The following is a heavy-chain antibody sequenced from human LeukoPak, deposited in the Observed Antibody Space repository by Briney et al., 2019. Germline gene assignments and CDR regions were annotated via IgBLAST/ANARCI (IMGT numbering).Heavy chain of an antibody. V-gene: IGHV3-11*01. D-gene: IGHD3-10*01. J-gene: IGHJ5*02. CDR1: GFTFSDYY. CDR2: ISYGGTAA. CDR3: VSAQGSYNENWFDP. Sequence: GSLRLSCAASGFTFSDYYMSWIRQPPGKGLEWIAYISYGGTAAYYADSVRGRFTVSRDNSKNSLFLEMNSLRVDDSAMYYCVSAQGSYNENWFDPWGQGTLVIVSS.